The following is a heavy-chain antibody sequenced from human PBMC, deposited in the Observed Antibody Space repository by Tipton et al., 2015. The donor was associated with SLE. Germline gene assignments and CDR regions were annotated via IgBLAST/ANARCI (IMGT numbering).Heavy chain of an antibody. V-gene: IGHV4-59*11. J-gene: IGHJ4*02. CDR3: ARGRPFDY. CDR1: GGSISSHY. Sequence: TLSLTCTVSGGSISSHYWSWIRQPTGKGLEWIGYIYYSGSTNYNPSLKSRVTLSVDTSKNQFSLKLSSVNAADTACYYWARGRPFDYWGQGTLVTFSS. CDR2: IYYSGST.